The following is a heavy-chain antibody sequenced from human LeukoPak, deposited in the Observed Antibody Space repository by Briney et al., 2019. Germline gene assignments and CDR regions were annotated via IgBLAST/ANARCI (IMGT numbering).Heavy chain of an antibody. CDR1: GFTFSSYA. D-gene: IGHD3-3*01. Sequence: PGGSLRLSCGASGFTFSSYAMSWVRQAPGKGLEWVSAISGSGGSTYYADSVKGRFTISRDNSKNTLYLQMNSLRAEDTAVYYCAKDLRFLEWLLSAGFDPWGQGTLVTVSS. CDR2: ISGSGGST. J-gene: IGHJ5*02. CDR3: AKDLRFLEWLLSAGFDP. V-gene: IGHV3-23*01.